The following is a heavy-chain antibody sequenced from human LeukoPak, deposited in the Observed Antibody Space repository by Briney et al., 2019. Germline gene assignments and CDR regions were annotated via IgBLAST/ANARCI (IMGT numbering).Heavy chain of an antibody. J-gene: IGHJ4*02. D-gene: IGHD2-21*02. Sequence: GGSLRLSCAASGFTFNTYNMNWVRQAPGKGLEWVSSISTSSSYIYYADSVKGRFTISRDNAKNSVYLQMSSLRAEDTAVYYCAKDIVGGGDDYWGQGTLVTVSS. V-gene: IGHV3-21*01. CDR3: AKDIVGGGDDY. CDR2: ISTSSSYI. CDR1: GFTFNTYN.